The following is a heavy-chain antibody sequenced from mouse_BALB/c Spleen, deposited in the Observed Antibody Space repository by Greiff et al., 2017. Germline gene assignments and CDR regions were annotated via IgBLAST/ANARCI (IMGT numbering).Heavy chain of an antibody. CDR1: GFNIKDTY. Sequence: VQLQQSGAELVKPGASVKLSCTASGFNIKDTYMHWVKQRPEQGLEWIGRIDPANGNTKYDPKFPGKATITADTSSNTAYLQLSSLTSEDTAVYDCASGRWYYFDYWGQGTTLTVSS. CDR3: ASGRWYYFDY. D-gene: IGHD1-1*02. CDR2: IDPANGNT. V-gene: IGHV14-3*02. J-gene: IGHJ2*01.